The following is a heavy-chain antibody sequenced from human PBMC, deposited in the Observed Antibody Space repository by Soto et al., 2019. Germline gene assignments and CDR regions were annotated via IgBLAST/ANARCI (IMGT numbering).Heavy chain of an antibody. D-gene: IGHD3-9*01. CDR3: AKGSRDILTGYYFYFDY. CDR1: GFPFTSYA. J-gene: IGHJ4*02. Sequence: GGSLRLSCAASGFPFTSYAMSWVRQAPGKGLDWVSSISGSGGSTYYADSVKVRFTISRDNSKNTLYLQMNSLRAEDTAVYYCAKGSRDILTGYYFYFDYWGQGT. V-gene: IGHV3-23*01. CDR2: ISGSGGST.